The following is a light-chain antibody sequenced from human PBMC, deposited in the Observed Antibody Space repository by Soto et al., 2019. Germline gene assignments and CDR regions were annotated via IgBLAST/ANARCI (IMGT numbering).Light chain of an antibody. V-gene: IGLV1-44*01. CDR1: NVGRHE. CDR2: TTS. Sequence: QSVVTQPTSVSGTPGQGVIISCSNVGRHEVSWYQQVPGMAPKLLIHTTSQRPSGVPERFSASKSGTSASLAIRGLQSDDEADYFCSAWDDSLSGVVFGRGTKLTVL. CDR3: SAWDDSLSGVV. J-gene: IGLJ2*01.